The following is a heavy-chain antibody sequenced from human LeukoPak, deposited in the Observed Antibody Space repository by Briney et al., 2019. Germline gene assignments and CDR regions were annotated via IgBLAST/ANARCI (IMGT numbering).Heavy chain of an antibody. J-gene: IGHJ4*02. Sequence: GGSLRLSCAASGFSFSNDSMNWVRQPPGKGLEWVSSISSSSKYICYADSVKGRFTISRDNAKNSLYLQMNNLRAEDSAVYYCAREYTAMAFDYWAQGTLVTVSS. D-gene: IGHD5-18*01. V-gene: IGHV3-21*01. CDR2: ISSSSKYI. CDR1: GFSFSNDS. CDR3: AREYTAMAFDY.